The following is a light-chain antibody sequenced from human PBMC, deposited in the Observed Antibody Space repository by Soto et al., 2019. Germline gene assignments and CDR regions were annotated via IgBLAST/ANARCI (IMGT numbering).Light chain of an antibody. J-gene: IGKJ2*01. V-gene: IGKV3-11*01. Sequence: EIVLTQSPAILSLSPGERATLSCRANESVGSSLGWYQQKPGQAPRLVIYDASNMVTGFPARFRGSGSETDFTLTISSLEPEDFAVYYCQHRGNWPLAFGQGTKVEIK. CDR3: QHRGNWPLA. CDR1: ESVGSS. CDR2: DAS.